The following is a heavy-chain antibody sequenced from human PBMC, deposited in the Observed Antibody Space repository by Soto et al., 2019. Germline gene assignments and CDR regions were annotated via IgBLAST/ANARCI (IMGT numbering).Heavy chain of an antibody. CDR2: ISSSGSTI. CDR3: ARDLKRSGWSGYYYYRMDV. CDR1: GFTFSDYY. J-gene: IGHJ6*02. Sequence: PGGSLRLSCAASGFTFSDYYMSWIRQAPGKGLEWVSYISSSGSTIYYADSVKGRFTISRDKAKNSLYLQMNSLRAEDTAVYYCARDLKRSGWSGYYYYRMDVWGQGTTVTVSS. V-gene: IGHV3-11*01. D-gene: IGHD6-19*01.